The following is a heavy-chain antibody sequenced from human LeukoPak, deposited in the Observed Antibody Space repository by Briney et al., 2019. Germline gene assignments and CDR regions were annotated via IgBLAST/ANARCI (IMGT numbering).Heavy chain of an antibody. CDR1: GFTFSSYA. J-gene: IGHJ4*02. V-gene: IGHV3-30*04. Sequence: GGSLRLSCAASGFTFSSYAMHWVRQAPGKGLEWVAVISYGGSNKYYADSVKGRSTISRDNSKNTLYLQMNSLRAEDTAVYYCASLSLGHYWGQGTLVTVSS. D-gene: IGHD6-6*01. CDR3: ASLSLGHY. CDR2: ISYGGSNK.